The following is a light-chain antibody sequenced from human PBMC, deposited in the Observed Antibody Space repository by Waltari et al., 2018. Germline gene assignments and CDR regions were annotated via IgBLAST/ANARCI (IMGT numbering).Light chain of an antibody. Sequence: QSALTQPASVSGSPGQSITISCTGSSSDVGSYNLVSWYQQHPAKAPKLIIYEVDKRPSGVSERFSGSKSGNTASRTVSGLQAEDEADYDCCSYAGSGNLGVIFGGGTKLTVL. CDR2: EVD. CDR1: SSDVGSYNL. J-gene: IGLJ2*01. V-gene: IGLV2-23*02. CDR3: CSYAGSGNLGVI.